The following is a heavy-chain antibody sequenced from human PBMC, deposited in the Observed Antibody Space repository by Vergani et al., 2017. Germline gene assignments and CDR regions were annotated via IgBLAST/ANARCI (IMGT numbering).Heavy chain of an antibody. D-gene: IGHD2-2*01. Sequence: QVQMQESGPGLVKTSETLSLTCSASGAPISYWCWSWLRQPAGKGLEWIGRLCPSGSTNYKPSLKSRVTMSIDTSKNQFSLKLSSVTAADTAVYYCAREWKDIVVVPAAMYYYYYMDVWGKGTTVTVSS. J-gene: IGHJ6*03. CDR2: LCPSGST. CDR3: AREWKDIVVVPAAMYYYYYMDV. V-gene: IGHV4-4*07. CDR1: GAPISYWC.